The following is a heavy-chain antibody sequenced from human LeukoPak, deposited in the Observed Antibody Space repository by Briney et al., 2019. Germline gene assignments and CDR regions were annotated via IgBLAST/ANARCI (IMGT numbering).Heavy chain of an antibody. CDR2: IRSKAYGGTT. CDR3: TRADYVWGSYRPYYYYMDV. V-gene: IGHV3-49*04. J-gene: IGHJ6*03. CDR1: GFTFGDYA. D-gene: IGHD3-16*02. Sequence: PGGSLRLSCTASGFTFGDYAMSWVRQAPGKGLEWVGFIRSKAYGGTTEYAASVKGRFTISRDDSKGIAYLQMDSLKTEDTAVYYCTRADYVWGSYRPYYYYMDVWGKGTTVTISS.